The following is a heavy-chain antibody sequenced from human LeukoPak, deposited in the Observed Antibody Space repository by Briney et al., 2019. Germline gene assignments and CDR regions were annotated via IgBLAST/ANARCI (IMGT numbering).Heavy chain of an antibody. J-gene: IGHJ4*02. CDR1: GFTFSTYS. CDR2: ISSSSSTI. D-gene: IGHD6-25*01. Sequence: GGSLRLSCAASGFTFSTYSVNWVRQAPGKGLEWVSYISSSSSTIYYADSVQGRFTISRDNAKNSLYLQMNSLRAEDTAVYYCARRITASGKHYFDHWGQGTLVTVS. CDR3: ARRITASGKHYFDH. V-gene: IGHV3-48*01.